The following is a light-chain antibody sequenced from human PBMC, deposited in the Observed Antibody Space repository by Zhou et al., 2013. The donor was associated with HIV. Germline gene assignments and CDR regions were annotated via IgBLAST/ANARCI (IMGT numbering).Light chain of an antibody. V-gene: IGKV1-17*03. CDR1: QGISNY. CDR3: QQYNTYPRT. J-gene: IGKJ1*01. Sequence: DIQMTQSPSAMSASVGDRVTITCRASQGISNYLAWFQQKPGEVPKRLIFAASTLQSEVPSRFSGSGSGTEFTLTISSLQPDDFAVYHCQQYNTYPRTFGQGTKVEIK. CDR2: AAS.